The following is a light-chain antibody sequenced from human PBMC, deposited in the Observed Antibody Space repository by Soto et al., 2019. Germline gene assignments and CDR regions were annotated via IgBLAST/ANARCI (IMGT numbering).Light chain of an antibody. CDR2: GTS. Sequence: EIVLTQSPGTLSLSPGERATLSCRASQSVSISYLAWYQQKPGQAPRLLIYGTSARATGIPDRFSGSGSGTDFTLTISRLEPEDFAVFYCQQYGTSPPFTFGLGTKVDI. V-gene: IGKV3-20*01. CDR1: QSVSISY. J-gene: IGKJ3*01. CDR3: QQYGTSPPFT.